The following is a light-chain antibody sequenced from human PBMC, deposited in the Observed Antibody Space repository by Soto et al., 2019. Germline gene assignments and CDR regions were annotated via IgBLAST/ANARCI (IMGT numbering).Light chain of an antibody. CDR2: GAS. V-gene: IGKV3-20*01. CDR3: QQYGSSGT. Sequence: ENVLTQSRGTRSLWLGERATRSGRASQSVSNNYLAWYQQKPGQAPRLLIYGASNRATGIPDRFSGSGSGTNFTLTISRLEPEDFAVYYCQQYGSSGTFGQGTKVDIK. CDR1: QSVSNNY. J-gene: IGKJ1*01.